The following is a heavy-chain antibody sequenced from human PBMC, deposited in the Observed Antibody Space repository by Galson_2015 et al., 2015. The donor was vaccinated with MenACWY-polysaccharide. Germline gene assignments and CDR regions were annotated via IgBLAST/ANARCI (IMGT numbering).Heavy chain of an antibody. CDR2: IKKDGSEK. Sequence: SLRLSCAASGFTFSSYWMTWVRQAPGKGLEWVANIKKDGSEKYYVDSVKGRFTISRDNAKNSLYLQMHSLQTEDTAIYYCTRDRPIDYWGQGTLVTVSS. CDR1: GFTFSSYW. CDR3: TRDRPIDY. V-gene: IGHV3-7*03. J-gene: IGHJ4*02.